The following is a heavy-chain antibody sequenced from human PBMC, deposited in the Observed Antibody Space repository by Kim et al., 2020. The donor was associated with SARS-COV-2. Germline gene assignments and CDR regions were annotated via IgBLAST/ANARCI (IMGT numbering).Heavy chain of an antibody. J-gene: IGHJ6*02. CDR3: ARMVAAAGSLDV. V-gene: IGHV3-30*01. Sequence: KYYADPVKGRFTISRDNSKNTLYVQMNSLGAEDTAVYYCARMVAAAGSLDVWGQGTTVTVSS. CDR2: K. D-gene: IGHD6-13*01.